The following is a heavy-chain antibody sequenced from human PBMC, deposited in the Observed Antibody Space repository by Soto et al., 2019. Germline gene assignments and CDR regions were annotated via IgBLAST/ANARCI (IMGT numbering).Heavy chain of an antibody. CDR1: GYTFTSYG. Sequence: ASVKVSCKASGYTFTSYGISWVRQAPGQGLEWMGWISAYNGNTNYAQKLQGRVTMTTDTSTSTAYMELRSLRSDDTAVYYCARILHKRIAAAGTAWFGPWGQGTLVTVSS. CDR2: ISAYNGNT. V-gene: IGHV1-18*04. CDR3: ARILHKRIAAAGTAWFGP. J-gene: IGHJ5*02. D-gene: IGHD6-13*01.